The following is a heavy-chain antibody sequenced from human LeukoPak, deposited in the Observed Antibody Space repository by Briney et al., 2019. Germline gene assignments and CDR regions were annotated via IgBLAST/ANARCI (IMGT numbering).Heavy chain of an antibody. Sequence: SETLSLTCAVYGGSFSGYYWGWIRQPPGKGLEWIGSIYYSGRTYYNPSLKSRVTISIDTSKNQFSLNLSSVTAADTAVYYCARRRYYDSTGYLDWGQGTLVTVSS. J-gene: IGHJ1*01. D-gene: IGHD3-22*01. CDR2: IYYSGRT. CDR1: GGSFSGYY. V-gene: IGHV4-34*01. CDR3: ARRRYYDSTGYLD.